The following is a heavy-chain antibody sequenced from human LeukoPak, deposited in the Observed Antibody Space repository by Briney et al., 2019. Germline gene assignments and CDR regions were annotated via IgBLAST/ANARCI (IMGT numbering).Heavy chain of an antibody. CDR1: GFTSSSYW. CDR3: VRDWDHYDFDS. D-gene: IGHD3-16*01. J-gene: IGHJ5*01. V-gene: IGHV3-74*01. Sequence: GGSLRLSCAASGFTSSSYWMHWVSQAPGKGLVWVSRIKGDGRHTIYADSVKGRFTISRDNAKNTLYLQMKSLRAEDTAVYYCVRDWDHYDFDSWGQGTLVTVSS. CDR2: IKGDGRHT.